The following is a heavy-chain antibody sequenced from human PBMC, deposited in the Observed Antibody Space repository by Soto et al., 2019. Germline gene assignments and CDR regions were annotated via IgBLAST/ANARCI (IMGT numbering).Heavy chain of an antibody. CDR3: ARDQWLVAFDI. J-gene: IGHJ3*02. CDR1: GFSFNNYW. CDR2: INSDGGTR. Sequence: PAGPLRLSCAASGFSFNNYWMFWVRQPPGKGLVWVSHINSDGGTRTYADSVKGRFTISRDNAKNSLYLQMNSLRAGDTAVYYCARDQWLVAFDIWGQGTMVTVSS. D-gene: IGHD6-19*01. V-gene: IGHV3-74*01.